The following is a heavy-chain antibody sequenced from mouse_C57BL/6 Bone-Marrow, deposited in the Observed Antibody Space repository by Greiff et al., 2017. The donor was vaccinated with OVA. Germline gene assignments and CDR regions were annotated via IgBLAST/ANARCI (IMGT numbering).Heavy chain of an antibody. V-gene: IGHV1-55*01. CDR2: IYPGSGRT. CDR3: ARSGITTVEGDFAMDY. J-gene: IGHJ4*01. D-gene: IGHD1-1*01. CDR1: GYTFTSYW. Sequence: QVQLQQPGAELVKPGASVKMSCKASGYTFTSYWITWVKQRPGQGLEWIGDIYPGSGRTNYNEKFQSKATLTVDTSSSTDYMQLSSLTSEDSAVYYCARSGITTVEGDFAMDYWGQGTSVTVSS.